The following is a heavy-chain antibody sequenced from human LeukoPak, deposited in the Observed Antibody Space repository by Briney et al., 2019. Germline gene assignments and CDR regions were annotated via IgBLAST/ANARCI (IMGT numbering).Heavy chain of an antibody. CDR2: ISAYNGNT. V-gene: IGHV1-18*01. D-gene: IGHD6-13*01. J-gene: IGHJ3*02. Sequence: ASVKVSCKASGYTFTSYGISWVRQAPGQGLEWMGWISAYNGNTNYAQKLQGRVTMTTDTSTSTAYMELRSLRSDDTAVYYCAKQTSAGASDAFDIWGQGTMVTVFS. CDR1: GYTFTSYG. CDR3: AKQTSAGASDAFDI.